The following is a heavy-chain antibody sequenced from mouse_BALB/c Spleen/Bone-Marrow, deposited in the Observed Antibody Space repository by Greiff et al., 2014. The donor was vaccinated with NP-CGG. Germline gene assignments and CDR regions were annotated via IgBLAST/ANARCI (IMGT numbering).Heavy chain of an antibody. CDR2: ISYGGSYI. CDR3: ARDRGVQGYAMDY. CDR1: GFTFSDFY. D-gene: IGHD2-14*01. Sequence: EVKLVESGGGLVKPGGSLKLCCAASGFTFSDFYMYWVRQTPEKRLEWVATISYGGSYIYYPDSVKGRFTISRDDAKNNLYLQMSSLKSEDTAMYYCARDRGVQGYAMDYWGQGTSVTVSS. V-gene: IGHV5-4*02. J-gene: IGHJ4*01.